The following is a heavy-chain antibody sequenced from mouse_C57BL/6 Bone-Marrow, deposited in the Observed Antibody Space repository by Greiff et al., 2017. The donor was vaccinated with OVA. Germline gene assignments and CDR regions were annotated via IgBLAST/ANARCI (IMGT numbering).Heavy chain of an antibody. V-gene: IGHV1-82*01. D-gene: IGHD4-1*01. CDR1: GYAFSSSW. CDR2: IYPGDGDT. CDR3: ARLGGFAWFAY. J-gene: IGHJ3*01. Sequence: QVQLQQSGPELVKPGASVKISCKASGYAFSSSWMNWVKQRPGKGLEWIGRIYPGDGDTNYNGKFKGKATLTADKSSSTAYMQLSSLTSEDSAVYFCARLGGFAWFAYWGQGTLVTVSA.